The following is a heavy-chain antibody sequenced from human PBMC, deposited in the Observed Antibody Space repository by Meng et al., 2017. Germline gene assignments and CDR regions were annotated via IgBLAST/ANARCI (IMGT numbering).Heavy chain of an antibody. V-gene: IGHV2-70*01. CDR1: GFSLTTSGMG. J-gene: IGHJ3*02. CDR3: ARMKITMIGEGSDAFDI. Sequence: SGATLVKPTQTLTLTCTFPGFSLTTSGMGVSWIRQPPGKALERLALIDWDDDKYYSTALKTRLTISKDTSKNQVVLTMTNMDPVDTATYYCARMKITMIGEGSDAFDIWGQGTMVTVSS. D-gene: IGHD3-22*01. CDR2: IDWDDDK.